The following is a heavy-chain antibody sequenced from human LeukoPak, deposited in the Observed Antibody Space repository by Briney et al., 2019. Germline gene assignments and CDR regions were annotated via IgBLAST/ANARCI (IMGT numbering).Heavy chain of an antibody. D-gene: IGHD3-22*01. CDR1: GFTFSSYS. J-gene: IGHJ3*01. CDR3: ARDYYDSSGYSSPIDY. V-gene: IGHV3-21*01. Sequence: PGGSLRLSCAASGFTFSSYSMNWVRQAPGKGLEWVSSISSSSSYIYYADSVKGRFTISRDNAKNSLYLQMNSPRAEDSAVYYCARDYYDSSGYSSPIDYWGQGTMVTVSS. CDR2: ISSSSSYI.